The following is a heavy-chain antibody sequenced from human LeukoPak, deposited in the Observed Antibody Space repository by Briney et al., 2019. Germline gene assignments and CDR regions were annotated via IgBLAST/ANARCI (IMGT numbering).Heavy chain of an antibody. V-gene: IGHV4-34*01. CDR3: ARFYYYGSGSYSHTVDY. D-gene: IGHD3-10*01. J-gene: IGHJ4*02. Sequence: SETLSLTCAVYGGSFSGYYWSWIRQPPGKGLEWIGEINHSGSTNYNPSPESRVTISVDTSKNQFSLKLSSVTAADTAVYYCARFYYYGSGSYSHTVDYWGQGTLVTVSS. CDR1: GGSFSGYY. CDR2: INHSGST.